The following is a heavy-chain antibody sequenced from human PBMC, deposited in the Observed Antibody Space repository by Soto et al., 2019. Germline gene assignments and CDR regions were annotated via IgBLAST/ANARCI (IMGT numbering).Heavy chain of an antibody. V-gene: IGHV4-39*01. CDR1: GGSISSSSYY. Sequence: SETLSLTCTVSGGSISSSSYYWGWIRQPPGKGLEWIGSIYYSGSTYYNPSLKSRVTISVDTSKNQFSLKLSSVTAADTAVYYCARXGLELDYYDGASYGMDVWGQGTTVTVSS. D-gene: IGHD3-22*01. CDR2: IYYSGST. CDR3: ARXGLELDYYDGASYGMDV. J-gene: IGHJ6*02.